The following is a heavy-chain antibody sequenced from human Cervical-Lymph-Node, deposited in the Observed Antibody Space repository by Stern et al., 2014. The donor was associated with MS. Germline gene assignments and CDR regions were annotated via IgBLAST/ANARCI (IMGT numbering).Heavy chain of an antibody. CDR1: GFVLTSAG. D-gene: IGHD1-14*01. Sequence: QVQLVESGAELKKPGASVKVSCKASGFVLTSAGISWVRQAPGQGLEWMGWISAYNVNTTYAQRFQDRVNMTTDTSTSTAYMELRNLRSDDTAVYYCARHSIKGYNCFDPWGQGTLVTVSS. CDR2: ISAYNVNT. V-gene: IGHV1-18*04. J-gene: IGHJ5*02. CDR3: ARHSIKGYNCFDP.